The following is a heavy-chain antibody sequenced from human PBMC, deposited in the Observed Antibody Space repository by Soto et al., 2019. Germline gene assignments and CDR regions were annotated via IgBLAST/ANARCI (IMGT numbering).Heavy chain of an antibody. D-gene: IGHD3-3*01. CDR2: ISYDGSNK. J-gene: IGHJ6*02. CDR1: GFTFSSYA. Sequence: PGGSLRLSCAASGFTFSSYAMHWVRQAPGKGLEWVAVISYDGSNKYYANSVKGRFTISRDNSKNTLYLQMNSLRAEDTAVYYCARDLGRVTIFGVVIRNGMDVWGQGTTVTVSS. V-gene: IGHV3-30-3*01. CDR3: ARDLGRVTIFGVVIRNGMDV.